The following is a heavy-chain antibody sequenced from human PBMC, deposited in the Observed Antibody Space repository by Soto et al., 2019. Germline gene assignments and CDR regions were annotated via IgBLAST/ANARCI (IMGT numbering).Heavy chain of an antibody. J-gene: IGHJ4*02. V-gene: IGHV3-33*01. CDR3: ARDEGGVGIAVAGAPASY. Sequence: QVQLVASGGGVVQPGRSLSLSCAASGFTFSSYVMHWVRQAPGKGLEWVAVIWYDGSNTYYADSVKGRFTISRDNFKNPLYLQMNSLRAEDTAVYYCARDEGGVGIAVAGAPASYWGQGTMVTVSS. CDR2: IWYDGSNT. D-gene: IGHD6-19*01. CDR1: GFTFSSYV.